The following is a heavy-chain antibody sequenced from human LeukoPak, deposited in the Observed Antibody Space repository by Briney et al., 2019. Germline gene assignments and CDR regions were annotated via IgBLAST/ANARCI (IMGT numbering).Heavy chain of an antibody. Sequence: ASVNVSCKASGYTFTSYGISWVRQAPGQGLEWMGGISAYNGNTNYAQKLQGRVTMTTDTSTSTAYMELRSLRSDDTAVYYCARSKREGSEKYYFDYWGQGTLVTVSS. V-gene: IGHV1-18*01. CDR1: GYTFTSYG. J-gene: IGHJ4*02. D-gene: IGHD3-10*01. CDR3: ARSKREGSEKYYFDY. CDR2: ISAYNGNT.